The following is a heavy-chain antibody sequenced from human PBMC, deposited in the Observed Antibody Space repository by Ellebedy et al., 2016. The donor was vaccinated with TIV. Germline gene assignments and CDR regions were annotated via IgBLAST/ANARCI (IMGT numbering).Heavy chain of an antibody. V-gene: IGHV3-30*02. CDR3: AKVLFAFGEFESPFDP. Sequence: GESLKISCAASGFTFHSYGMHWVRQAPGKGLEWVTFIRYDGSDKYYADSVKGRFTVSRDNPKNTLTLQMNSPRPEDTAVYYCAKVLFAFGEFESPFDPWGQGTLVIVSS. CDR2: IRYDGSDK. CDR1: GFTFHSYG. J-gene: IGHJ5*02. D-gene: IGHD3-10*01.